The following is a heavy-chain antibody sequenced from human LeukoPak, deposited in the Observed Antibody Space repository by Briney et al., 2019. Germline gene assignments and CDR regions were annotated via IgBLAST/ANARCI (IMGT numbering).Heavy chain of an antibody. V-gene: IGHV1-18*01. CDR1: GYTFSNYG. J-gene: IGHJ3*02. CDR2: ISAYNGNT. D-gene: IGHD1-1*01. CDR3: ARDTVLQLSPGLEAFDI. Sequence: ASVKVSCKASGYTFSNYGINWVRQAPGQGLEWMGWISAYNGNTKYAQKLQGRVTMTTDTSTSTAYMELRSLRSDDTAVYYCARDTVLQLSPGLEAFDIWGQGTMVTVSS.